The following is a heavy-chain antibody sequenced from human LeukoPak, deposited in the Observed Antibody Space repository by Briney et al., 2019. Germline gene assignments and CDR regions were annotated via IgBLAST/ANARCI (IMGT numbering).Heavy chain of an antibody. Sequence: GGSLRLSCAASGFTFSSYAMSWVRQAPGKGLEWVSAISGSGGSTYYADSVKGRFTISRDNSKSTLYLQMNSLRAEDTAVYYCAKDTAIARFLEWLLFFDYWGQGTLVTVSS. CDR3: AKDTAIARFLEWLLFFDY. CDR2: ISGSGGST. V-gene: IGHV3-23*01. J-gene: IGHJ4*02. D-gene: IGHD3-3*01. CDR1: GFTFSSYA.